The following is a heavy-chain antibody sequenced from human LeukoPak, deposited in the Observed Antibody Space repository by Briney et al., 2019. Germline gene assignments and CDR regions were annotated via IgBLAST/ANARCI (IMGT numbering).Heavy chain of an antibody. CDR1: GYTFTSYG. Sequence: ASVKVSCKASGYTFTSYGISSVPQAPGQGLEWMGWISAYNGNTNYAQKLQGRVTMTADTSTSTAYMELRSLRSDDTAVYYCARVVTYYDFWSGYRKNYYYYYYMDVWGKGTTVTVSS. V-gene: IGHV1-18*01. CDR2: ISAYNGNT. CDR3: ARVVTYYDFWSGYRKNYYYYYYMDV. J-gene: IGHJ6*03. D-gene: IGHD3-3*01.